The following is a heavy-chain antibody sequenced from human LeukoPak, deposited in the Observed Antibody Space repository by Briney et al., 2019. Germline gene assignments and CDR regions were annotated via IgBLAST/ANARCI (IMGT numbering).Heavy chain of an antibody. CDR3: ARGGSGWYVGYYYYYMDV. D-gene: IGHD6-19*01. CDR2: INPSGGST. J-gene: IGHJ6*03. CDR1: GYTFTSYY. Sequence: ASVKVSCKASGYTFTSYYMHWVRQAPGQGLEWMGIINPSGGSTSYAQKFQGRVTMTRDMSTSTVYMELSSLRSEDTAVYYCARGGSGWYVGYYYYYMDVWGKGTTVTVSS. V-gene: IGHV1-46*01.